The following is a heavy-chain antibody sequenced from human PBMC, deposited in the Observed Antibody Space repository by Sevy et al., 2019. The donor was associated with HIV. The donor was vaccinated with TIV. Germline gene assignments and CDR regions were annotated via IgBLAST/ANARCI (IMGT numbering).Heavy chain of an antibody. D-gene: IGHD2-2*01. CDR2: INPNSGGT. CDR3: ARGGYCSSTSCRYYYYYGMDV. J-gene: IGHJ6*02. V-gene: IGHV1-2*02. CDR1: GYTFTGYY. Sequence: ASAKVSCKASGYTFTGYYMHWVRQAPGQGLEWMGWINPNSGGTNYAQKFQGRVTMTRDTSISTAYMELSRLRSDDTAVYYCARGGYCSSTSCRYYYYYGMDVWGQGTTVTVSS.